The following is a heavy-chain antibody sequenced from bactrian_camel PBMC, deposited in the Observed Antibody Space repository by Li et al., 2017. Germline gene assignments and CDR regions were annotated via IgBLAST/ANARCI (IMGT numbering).Heavy chain of an antibody. CDR2: ICSIA. Sequence: GGSLSLSCDTSGYTFSRGCAAWFRQAPGKEREGVASICSIAVYADSVKGRFTISQVANENAIHLQMNDLKPDDTAIYYCAASSACGMGFLENTQSVGYWGPGTQVTVS. V-gene: IGHV3-3*01. J-gene: IGHJ6*01. CDR1: GYTFSRGC. CDR3: AASSACGMGFLENTQSVGY. D-gene: IGHD2*01.